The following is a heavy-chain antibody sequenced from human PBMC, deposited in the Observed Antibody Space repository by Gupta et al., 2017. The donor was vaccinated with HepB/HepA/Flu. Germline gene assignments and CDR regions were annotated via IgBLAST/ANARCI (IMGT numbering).Heavy chain of an antibody. V-gene: IGHV1-69*01. CDR3: ARRRDCSSNSCYGYYYYYMDV. J-gene: IGHJ6*03. Sequence: QVQLVQSGAEVKKPGSSVKVSCKASGGTFSSYAISWVRQAPGQGLEWMGGIIHIFGTANYAQKFQGGVTITADESTSTAYMELSSLRSEDTAVYYCARRRDCSSNSCYGYYYYYMDVWGKGTTVTVSS. CDR2: IIHIFGTA. CDR1: GGTFSSYA. D-gene: IGHD2-2*01.